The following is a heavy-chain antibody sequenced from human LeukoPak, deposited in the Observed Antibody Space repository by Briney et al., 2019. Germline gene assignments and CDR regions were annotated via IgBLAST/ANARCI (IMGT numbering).Heavy chain of an antibody. V-gene: IGHV4-4*07. CDR1: GGSISNFY. CDR2: IYTSGTT. CDR3: AQSYYDFWTGPLGY. D-gene: IGHD3-3*01. J-gene: IGHJ4*02. Sequence: SETLSLTCTVSGGSISNFYWSWIRQPAGKGLEWIGRIYTSGTTNYNPSLKSRVTMSLDTSKNQFSLNLTSVTAADTAVYYCAQSYYDFWTGPLGYWGQGTLVTVSS.